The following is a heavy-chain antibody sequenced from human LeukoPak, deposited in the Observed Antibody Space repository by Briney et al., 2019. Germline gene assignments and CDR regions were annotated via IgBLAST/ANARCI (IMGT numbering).Heavy chain of an antibody. Sequence: ASVKVSCKASGYTFTSYGISWVRQAPGQGLEWMGWISAYNGNTNYAQKLQGRVTMTTDTSTSTAYMELRSLRSDHTAVYYCARDPALTIKLLWFGEFDYWGQGTLVTVSS. V-gene: IGHV1-18*01. CDR1: GYTFTSYG. CDR3: ARDPALTIKLLWFGEFDY. CDR2: ISAYNGNT. D-gene: IGHD3-10*01. J-gene: IGHJ4*02.